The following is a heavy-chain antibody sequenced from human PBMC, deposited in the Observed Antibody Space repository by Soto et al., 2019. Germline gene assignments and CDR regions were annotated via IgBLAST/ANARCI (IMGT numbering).Heavy chain of an antibody. CDR3: AIAAAAGSGGTYYYYGMDV. CDR1: GGTFSSYA. Sequence: QVQLVQSGAEVKKPGSSVKVSCKASGGTFSSYAISWVRQAPGQGLEWMGGIIPIFGTANYAQKFQGRVTITADESTSTAYMELSSLRSEDTAVYYCAIAAAAGSGGTYYYYGMDVWGHGTTVTVSS. V-gene: IGHV1-69*01. D-gene: IGHD6-13*01. CDR2: IIPIFGTA. J-gene: IGHJ6*02.